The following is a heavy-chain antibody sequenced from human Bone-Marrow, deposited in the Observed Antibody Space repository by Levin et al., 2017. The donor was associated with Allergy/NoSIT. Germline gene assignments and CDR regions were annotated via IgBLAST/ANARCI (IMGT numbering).Heavy chain of an antibody. CDR1: GFTFSDYP. CDR3: ARDRSLRFPGASYNYYYGMDV. V-gene: IGHV3-30*04. Sequence: GGSLRLSCAASGFTFSDYPMHWVRQAPGKGLEWVAVISTDGSDKSYGDSVKGRFTISRDNSKNNTLYLQINSLRAEDTAVFYCARDRSLRFPGASYNYYYGMDVWGQGTTVTVSS. D-gene: IGHD3-3*01. CDR2: ISTDGSDK. J-gene: IGHJ6*02.